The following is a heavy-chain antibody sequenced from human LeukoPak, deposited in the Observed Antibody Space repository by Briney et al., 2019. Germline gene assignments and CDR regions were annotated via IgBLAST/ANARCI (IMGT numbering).Heavy chain of an antibody. D-gene: IGHD3-10*01. CDR2: ISGTGGST. CDR1: GFTFSTYA. V-gene: IGHV3-23*01. J-gene: IGHJ4*02. Sequence: GGSLRLSCAASGFTFSTYAMSWVRQAPGKGLEWVSAISGTGGSTYYADSVKGRFTISRDNSKNTLYLQMNSLRAEDTAVYYCAKDRGDYGSGSQVDYWGQGTLVTVSS. CDR3: AKDRGDYGSGSQVDY.